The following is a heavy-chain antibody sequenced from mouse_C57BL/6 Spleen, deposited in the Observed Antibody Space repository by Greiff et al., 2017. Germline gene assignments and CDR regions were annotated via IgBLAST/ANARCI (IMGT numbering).Heavy chain of an antibody. Sequence: VQLQQSGPELVKPGASVKIPCKASGYTFTDYNMDWVKQSHGKSLAWIGDINPNNGGTIYNQKFKGKATLTVDKSSSTAYMELRSLTSEDTAVYYCARRNYYGSSYWFAYWGQGTLVTVSA. CDR3: ARRNYYGSSYWFAY. J-gene: IGHJ3*01. CDR1: GYTFTDYN. CDR2: INPNNGGT. V-gene: IGHV1-18*01. D-gene: IGHD1-1*01.